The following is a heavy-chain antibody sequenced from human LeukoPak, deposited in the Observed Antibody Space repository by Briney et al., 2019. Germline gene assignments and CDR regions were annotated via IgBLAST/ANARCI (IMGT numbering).Heavy chain of an antibody. Sequence: SETLSLTCTVSGGSISSYYWSWIRQPPGKGLEWIGYIYYSGSTNYNPSLTSRVTMSVDTSKSQFSLKLSSVTAADTAVYYCARDLLSYPDAFDIWGQGTMVTVSS. D-gene: IGHD1-26*01. CDR1: GGSISSYY. CDR3: ARDLLSYPDAFDI. J-gene: IGHJ3*02. CDR2: IYYSGST. V-gene: IGHV4-59*12.